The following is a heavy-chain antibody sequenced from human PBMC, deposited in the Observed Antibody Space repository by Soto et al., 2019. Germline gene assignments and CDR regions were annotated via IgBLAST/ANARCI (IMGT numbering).Heavy chain of an antibody. Sequence: SVKVSCKASGGTFSSYGISWVRQAPGEGLEWMGRIIPFLGTTNYAQNFQDRLTVTADTSTNTAFMELSSLRSDDTAVYYCAREGYTSSSIHSFLDSWGQGTLVTVSS. CDR1: GGTFSSYG. CDR3: AREGYTSSSIHSFLDS. D-gene: IGHD6-6*01. CDR2: IIPFLGTT. J-gene: IGHJ4*02. V-gene: IGHV1-69*10.